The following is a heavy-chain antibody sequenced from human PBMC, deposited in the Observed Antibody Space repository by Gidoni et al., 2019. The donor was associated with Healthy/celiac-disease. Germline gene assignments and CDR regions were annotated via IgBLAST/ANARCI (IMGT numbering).Heavy chain of an antibody. CDR2: IYYSGST. V-gene: IGHV4-31*03. CDR1: GGSISRGGSY. Sequence: QVQLQESGPGLVKPSQTLSLTCTVSGGSISRGGSYWSWIRQHPGKGLEWIGYIYYSGSTYYNPSLKSRVTISVDTSKNQFSLKLSSVTAADTAVYYCARDSFNFKRGYSYGYYYGMDVWGQGTTVTVSS. J-gene: IGHJ6*02. D-gene: IGHD5-18*01. CDR3: ARDSFNFKRGYSYGYYYGMDV.